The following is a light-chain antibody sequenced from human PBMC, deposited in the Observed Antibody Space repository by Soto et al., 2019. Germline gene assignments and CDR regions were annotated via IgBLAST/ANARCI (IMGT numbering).Light chain of an antibody. CDR1: NSDVGGYDF. J-gene: IGLJ1*01. V-gene: IGLV2-14*01. Sequence: QSALTQPASVSGSPEQSITISCNGTNSDVGGYDFVSWYQQHPGKAPKVIIYEVSHRPSGVSNRFSGSKTGNTASLTISGLQTEDEADYYCSSYTSTSTYVFGSGTKLTVL. CDR2: EVS. CDR3: SSYTSTSTYV.